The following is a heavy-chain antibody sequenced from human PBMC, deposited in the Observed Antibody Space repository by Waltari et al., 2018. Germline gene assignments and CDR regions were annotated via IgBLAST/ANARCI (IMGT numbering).Heavy chain of an antibody. CDR3: ARGYRFDP. V-gene: IGHV4-4*07. Sequence: QVQLQQSGPGLVTPSETLSLTCTVSGGSISSYYWSWIRRPGGKGLEWIGGLYTSGSTNYNPSLKSRVTMSVDTSKNQFSLRLSSVTAADTAVYYCARGYRFDPWGQGTLVTVSS. CDR2: LYTSGST. J-gene: IGHJ5*02. D-gene: IGHD3-16*02. CDR1: GGSISSYY.